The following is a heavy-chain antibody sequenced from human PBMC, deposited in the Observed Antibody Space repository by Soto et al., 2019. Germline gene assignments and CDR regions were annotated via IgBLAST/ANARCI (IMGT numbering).Heavy chain of an antibody. D-gene: IGHD2-2*01. CDR1: GYTFSNYG. V-gene: IGHV1-18*01. CDR3: ERVVPGAEAWFGP. J-gene: IGHJ5*02. Sequence: QVQLVQSGGEVKRPGASVKVSCKTSGYTFSNYGITWVRQAPGQPLEWLGWISLYSDGANYAQKFQGRVSMTTDTSTTTAYMELRSLRSDDTAVYYCERVVPGAEAWFGPWGQGTLVTVS. CDR2: ISLYSDGA.